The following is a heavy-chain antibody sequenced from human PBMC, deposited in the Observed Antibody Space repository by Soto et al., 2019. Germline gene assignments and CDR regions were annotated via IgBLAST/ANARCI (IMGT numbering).Heavy chain of an antibody. Sequence: QVQLQESGPGLVKPSQTLSLTCTVSGGSISSGGYYWSWIRQHPGEGLEWIGYIYYRGTTYYNPSLKSRLTMSLDTSKNQFSLKLSSVTAADTAVYYCARNKVGWFDPWGQGTLVTVSA. CDR3: ARNKVGWFDP. V-gene: IGHV4-31*03. J-gene: IGHJ5*02. CDR2: IYYRGTT. D-gene: IGHD2-2*01. CDR1: GGSISSGGYY.